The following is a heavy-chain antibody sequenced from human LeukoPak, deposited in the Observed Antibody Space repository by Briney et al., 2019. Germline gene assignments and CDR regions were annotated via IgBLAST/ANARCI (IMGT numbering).Heavy chain of an antibody. CDR3: ARDAAPYDSSGYWNWFDP. J-gene: IGHJ5*02. V-gene: IGHV3-23*01. CDR1: GFTFSSYA. CDR2: ISGSGGST. D-gene: IGHD3-22*01. Sequence: GGSLRLSCAASGFTFSSYAMSWVRQAPGKGLEWVSAISGSGGSTYYADSVKGRFTISRDNSKNTLYLQMNSLRAEDTAVYYCARDAAPYDSSGYWNWFDPWGQGTLVTVSS.